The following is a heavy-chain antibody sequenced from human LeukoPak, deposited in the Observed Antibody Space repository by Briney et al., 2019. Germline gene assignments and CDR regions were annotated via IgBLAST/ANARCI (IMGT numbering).Heavy chain of an antibody. CDR2: INHNGNVN. V-gene: IGHV3-7*03. D-gene: IGHD3-16*01. J-gene: IGHJ6*02. CDR3: ARGGGLDV. Sequence: GGSLRLSCAASGFTFSSYWMNWARQAPGKGLEWVASINHNGNVNYYVDSVKGRFTISRHNAKNSLYLQMSNLRGEDTAVYFCARGGGLDVWGQGATVTVSS. CDR1: GFTFSSYW.